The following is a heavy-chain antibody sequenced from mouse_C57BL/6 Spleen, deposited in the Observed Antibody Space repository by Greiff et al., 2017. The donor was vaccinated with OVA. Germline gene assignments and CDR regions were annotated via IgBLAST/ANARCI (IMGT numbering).Heavy chain of an antibody. J-gene: IGHJ1*03. CDR2: IHPNSGST. Sequence: QVQLQQPGAELVKPGASVKLSCKASGYTFTSYWMHWVKPRPGQGLEWIGMIHPNSGSTNYNEKFKSKATLTVDKSSSTAYMQLSSLTSEDSAVYYCARAGGPWYFDVWGTGTTVTGSS. CDR3: ARAGGPWYFDV. V-gene: IGHV1-64*01. CDR1: GYTFTSYW. D-gene: IGHD3-3*01.